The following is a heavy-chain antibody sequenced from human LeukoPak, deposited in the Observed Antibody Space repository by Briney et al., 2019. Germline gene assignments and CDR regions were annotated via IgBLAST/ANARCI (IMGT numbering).Heavy chain of an antibody. Sequence: GGSLRLSCAASGFTCSSYSMNWVRQAPGKALEWVSSISSSSSYIYYADSVKGRFTISRDNAKNSLYLQMNSLRAEDTAVYYCARDIAYSSGWYYFDYWGQGTLVTVSS. CDR1: GFTCSSYS. CDR2: ISSSSSYI. CDR3: ARDIAYSSGWYYFDY. V-gene: IGHV3-21*01. J-gene: IGHJ4*02. D-gene: IGHD6-19*01.